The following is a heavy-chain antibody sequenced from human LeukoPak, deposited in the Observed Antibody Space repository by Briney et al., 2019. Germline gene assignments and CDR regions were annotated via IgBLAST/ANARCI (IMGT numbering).Heavy chain of an antibody. CDR2: IIPIFGPA. V-gene: IGHV1-69*05. D-gene: IGHD1-26*01. CDR1: GGPFNSYG. Sequence: GASVKVSCKASGGPFNSYGISWVRQAPGQGLEWMGGIIPIFGPAIYAQKFQGRVTITTDESTSTAYMELSSLRSEDTAVYYCARVVGWKNYYYYMDVWGKGTTVTVSS. CDR3: ARVVGWKNYYYYMDV. J-gene: IGHJ6*03.